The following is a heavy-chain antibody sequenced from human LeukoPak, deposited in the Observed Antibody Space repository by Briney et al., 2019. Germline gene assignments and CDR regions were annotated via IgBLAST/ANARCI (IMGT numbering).Heavy chain of an antibody. CDR2: VNQDGRER. CDR1: GFTFDDYA. D-gene: IGHD3-10*01. V-gene: IGHV3-7*01. Sequence: GGSLRLSCAASGFTFDDYAMHWVRQAPGKGLEWVANVNQDGRERYYVASVEGRFTISRDNAKNSLYLQMDSLRVEDTAVYYCAETYMIRNLGGQGTLVTVSS. CDR3: AETYMIRNL. J-gene: IGHJ4*02.